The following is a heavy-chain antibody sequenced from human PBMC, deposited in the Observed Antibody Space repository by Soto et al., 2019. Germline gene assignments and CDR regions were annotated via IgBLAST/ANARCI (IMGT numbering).Heavy chain of an antibody. CDR1: GLSLSTGGMC. CDR2: IDWEDDK. D-gene: IGHD3-10*01. J-gene: IGHJ3*01. Sequence: SGPTLVNPTQTLTLTCTFSGLSLSTGGMCVNWIRQPPGKALEWLARIDWEDDKYYTTSLKTRLTISKDTSKNQVVLRMTNMDTVDTATYYCARAYYYGSGRGLDVSGQGTMVTV. V-gene: IGHV2-70*11. CDR3: ARAYYYGSGRGLDV.